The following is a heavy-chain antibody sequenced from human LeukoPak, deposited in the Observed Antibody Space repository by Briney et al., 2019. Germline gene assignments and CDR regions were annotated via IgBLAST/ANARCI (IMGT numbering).Heavy chain of an antibody. CDR1: GFTFSSYA. J-gene: IGHJ4*02. D-gene: IGHD3-10*01. V-gene: IGHV3-23*01. CDR3: AKVAHYYGSGSYYEYYFDY. CDR2: ISGSGGST. Sequence: AGGSLRLSCAASGFTFSSYAMSWVRQAPGKGLEWVSAISGSGGSTYYADSVKGRSTISRDNSKNTLYLQMNSLRAEDTAVYYCAKVAHYYGSGSYYEYYFDYWGQGTLVTVSS.